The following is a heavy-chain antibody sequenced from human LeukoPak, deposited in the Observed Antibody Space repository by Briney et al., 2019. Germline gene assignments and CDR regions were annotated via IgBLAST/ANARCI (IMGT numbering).Heavy chain of an antibody. CDR3: ARDRGNQRGYYYYYMDV. J-gene: IGHJ6*03. D-gene: IGHD1-14*01. CDR1: GFTFSSYG. Sequence: GGSLRLSCAASGFTFSSYGMHWVRQAPGKGLEWVAVISYDGSNKYYADSVKGRFTISRDNSKNTLYLQMNSLRAEDTAVYYCARDRGNQRGYYYYYMDVWGKGTTVTVSS. CDR2: ISYDGSNK. V-gene: IGHV3-30*03.